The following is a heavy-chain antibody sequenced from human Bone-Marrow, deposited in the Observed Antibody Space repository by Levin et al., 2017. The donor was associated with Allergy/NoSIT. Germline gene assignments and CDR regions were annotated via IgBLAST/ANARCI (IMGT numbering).Heavy chain of an antibody. Sequence: SETLSLTCTVSGGSVRTNSHYWGWIRQPPGKGLEWIGSVYDPRSTYSNASLKSRVTISVDTSKTQFSLKLSSVTAAHTAVYYCVSDLRRIFSGHYGGLDYWGQGILVTVSS. CDR3: VSDLRRIFSGHYGGLDY. V-gene: IGHV4-39*07. CDR2: VYDPRST. D-gene: IGHD3-10*01. CDR1: GGSVRTNSHY. J-gene: IGHJ4*02.